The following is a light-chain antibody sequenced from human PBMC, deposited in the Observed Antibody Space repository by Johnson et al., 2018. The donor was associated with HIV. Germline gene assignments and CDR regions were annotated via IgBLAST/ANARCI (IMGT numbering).Light chain of an antibody. V-gene: IGLV1-51*02. CDR1: SSNIGDNY. CDR3: GTWDSSRSSGLYV. Sequence: QSVLTQPPSVSAAPGQRVTISCSGSSSNIGDNYVSWYQQLPGTAPKLLIYENNKRPSGIPDRFSCSKSGTSATLGITGLQPGDAADYYCGTWDSSRSSGLYVFGTGTEVTVL. CDR2: ENN. J-gene: IGLJ1*01.